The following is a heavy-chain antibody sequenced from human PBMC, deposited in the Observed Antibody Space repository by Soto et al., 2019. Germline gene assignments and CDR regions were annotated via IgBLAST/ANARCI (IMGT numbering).Heavy chain of an antibody. CDR3: TTDPGVLRTGP. D-gene: IGHD3-3*01. CDR1: GFTFSNAW. Sequence: GGSLRLSWAASGFTFSNAWMSWVRQAPEKGLEWGGRIKSKTDGGTTDYAAPVKGRFTISRDDSKNTLYLQMNSLKTEDTAVYYCTTDPGVLRTGPWGQGTLVTVSA. J-gene: IGHJ4*02. V-gene: IGHV3-15*01. CDR2: IKSKTDGGTT.